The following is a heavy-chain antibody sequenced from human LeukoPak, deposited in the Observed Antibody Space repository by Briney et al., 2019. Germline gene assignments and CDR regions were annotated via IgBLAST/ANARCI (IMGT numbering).Heavy chain of an antibody. CDR1: GYTFTGYY. CDR3: ARCRLVTKNWFDP. Sequence: ASVKVSCKASGYTFTGYYMHWVRQAPGQGLEWMGWINPNSGGTNYAQKFQGRVTMTRDTSISTAYMELSSLRSEDTAVYYCARCRLVTKNWFDPWGQGTLVTVSS. CDR2: INPNSGGT. J-gene: IGHJ5*02. V-gene: IGHV1-2*02. D-gene: IGHD6-19*01.